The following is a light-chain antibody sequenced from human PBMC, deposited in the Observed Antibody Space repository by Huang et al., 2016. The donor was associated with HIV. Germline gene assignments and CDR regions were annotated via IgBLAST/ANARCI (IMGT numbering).Light chain of an antibody. Sequence: DIVMTQSPLSLPVTPGEPASISCRSSQSRLHSNGYNYLDWYLQKPGQSQQLLIYLGSNRASGVPDRFSGSESGTDVTLKISRVEAEDVGVYYCMQALQTPPTLGQGTKLEIK. CDR3: MQALQTPPT. CDR1: QSRLHSNGYNY. V-gene: IGKV2-28*01. J-gene: IGKJ2*01. CDR2: LGS.